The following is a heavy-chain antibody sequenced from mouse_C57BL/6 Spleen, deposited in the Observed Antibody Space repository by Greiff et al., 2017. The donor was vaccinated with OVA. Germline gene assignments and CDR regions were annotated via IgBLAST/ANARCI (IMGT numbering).Heavy chain of an antibody. CDR1: GYTFTSYW. CDR2: IDPSDSET. J-gene: IGHJ1*03. Sequence: VQLQQPGAELVRPGSSVKLSCKASGYTFTSYWMHWVKQRPIQGLEWIGNIDPSDSETHYNQKFKDKATLTVDKSSSTAYMQLSSLTSEDSAVYYCARDGNYPYFDVWGTGTTVTVSS. D-gene: IGHD2-1*01. V-gene: IGHV1-52*01. CDR3: ARDGNYPYFDV.